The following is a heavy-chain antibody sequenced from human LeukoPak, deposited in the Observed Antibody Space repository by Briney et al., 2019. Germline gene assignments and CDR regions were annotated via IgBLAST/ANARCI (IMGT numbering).Heavy chain of an antibody. V-gene: IGHV4/OR15-8*01. CDR2: VSHTGRT. CDR3: ASRDDSGPY. Sequence: SATLSLTCVVSGGSIYSPNWWTWVRQPPGKGLEWIGEVSHTGRTNYHPSLQSRVTISLDESKDHFSLRVTSMTAADTAVYYCASRDDSGPYWGQGTLVTVSS. D-gene: IGHD4-17*01. CDR1: GGSIYSPNW. J-gene: IGHJ4*02.